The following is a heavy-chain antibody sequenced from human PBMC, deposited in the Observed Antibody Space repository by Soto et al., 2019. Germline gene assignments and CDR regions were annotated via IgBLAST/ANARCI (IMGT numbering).Heavy chain of an antibody. Sequence: EVQLLESGGGLVQPGGSLRLSCAASGFTFSTYAMNWVRQAPGKGLEWVSGISGSGDSTYYADSVKGRFTVSRDNSKNTLYLQMNGLRGEDTAVLYGARERRSGWSFDYWGQGTLVTVSP. J-gene: IGHJ4*02. V-gene: IGHV3-23*01. D-gene: IGHD1-26*01. CDR3: ARERRSGWSFDY. CDR1: GFTFSTYA. CDR2: ISGSGDST.